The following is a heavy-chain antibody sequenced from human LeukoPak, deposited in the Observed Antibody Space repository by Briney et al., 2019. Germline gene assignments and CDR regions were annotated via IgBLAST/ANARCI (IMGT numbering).Heavy chain of an antibody. Sequence: PGGSLRLSCAASGFTFSSYSMNWVRQAPGKGLEWVSSISSSSTYIYYADSVKGRFAISRDSAKNSLYLQMNSLRAEDTAVYHCARDMNTVTTAYFHHWGQGTLVTVSS. CDR3: ARDMNTVTTAYFHH. D-gene: IGHD4-17*01. J-gene: IGHJ1*01. CDR1: GFTFSSYS. V-gene: IGHV3-21*01. CDR2: ISSSSTYI.